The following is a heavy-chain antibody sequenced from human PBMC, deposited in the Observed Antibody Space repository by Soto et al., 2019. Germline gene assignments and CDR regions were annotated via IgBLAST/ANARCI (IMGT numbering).Heavy chain of an antibody. CDR3: VEGWNDF. V-gene: IGHV3-15*01. CDR2: IKSKKDGGAR. CDR1: GFMFSSAW. J-gene: IGHJ4*02. D-gene: IGHD1-1*01. Sequence: EVQVVESGGDLAEPGGSLRLSCVTSGFMFSSAWMSWVRQAPGKGLEWVARIKSKKDGGARDYAAPVNGRFSISRDDSKSTVYLQMNSLRAEDTALYYCVEGWNDFWGQGTLVTVSS.